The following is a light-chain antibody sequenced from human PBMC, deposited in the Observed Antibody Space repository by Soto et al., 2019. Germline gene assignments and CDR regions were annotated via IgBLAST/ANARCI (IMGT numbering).Light chain of an antibody. CDR1: VGL. CDR2: DDT. V-gene: IGLV2-23*01. J-gene: IGLJ1*01. CDR3: CLYVGGRTYV. Sequence: QSALTQPAPVYGSPGQSITISCTGTVGLVSWYQQHPGKVPKLIIYDDTKRPSGVSSRFSGSKSGNTASLTISGLQTEDEADYYCCLYVGGRTYVFGTGTKVTVL.